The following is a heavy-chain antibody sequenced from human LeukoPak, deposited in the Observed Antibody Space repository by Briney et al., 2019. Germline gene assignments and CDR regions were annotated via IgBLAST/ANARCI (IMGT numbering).Heavy chain of an antibody. CDR2: ISGSGGST. Sequence: GGSLRLSCAASGFTFSSYAMSWVRQAPGKGLEWVSAISGSGGSTYYADSVKGRFTISRDNSKNTLYLQMNSLRAEDTAVYYCAKASVHYYDSSGYPPDYWGQGTLVTVSS. V-gene: IGHV3-23*01. D-gene: IGHD3-22*01. CDR1: GFTFSSYA. J-gene: IGHJ4*02. CDR3: AKASVHYYDSSGYPPDY.